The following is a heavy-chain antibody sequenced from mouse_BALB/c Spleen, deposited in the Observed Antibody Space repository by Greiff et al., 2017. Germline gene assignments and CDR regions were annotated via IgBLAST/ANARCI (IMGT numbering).Heavy chain of an antibody. CDR3: NRGYGNRYFDY. CDR2: IDPENGDT. J-gene: IGHJ2*01. D-gene: IGHD2-1*01. CDR1: GFNIKDYY. V-gene: IGHV14-4*02. Sequence: EVQLQQSGAELVRPGASVKLSCTASGFNIKDYYMHWVKQRPEQGLEWIGWIDPENGDTEYAPKFQGKATMTADTSSNTAYLQLSRLTSEDTAVYYCNRGYGNRYFDYWGQGTTLTVSS.